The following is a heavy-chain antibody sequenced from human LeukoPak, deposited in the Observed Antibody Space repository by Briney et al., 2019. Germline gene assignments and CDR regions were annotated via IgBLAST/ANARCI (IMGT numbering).Heavy chain of an antibody. CDR2: IYYSGST. D-gene: IGHD5-24*01. Sequence: SETLSLTCTVSGGSISSYYWSWIRQPPGEGLEWIGYIYYSGSTNYNPSLKSRVTISVDTSKNQFSLRLSSVTAADTAVYYCARHGNGYNWYFDYWGQGTLVTVSS. V-gene: IGHV4-59*08. CDR1: GGSISSYY. CDR3: ARHGNGYNWYFDY. J-gene: IGHJ4*02.